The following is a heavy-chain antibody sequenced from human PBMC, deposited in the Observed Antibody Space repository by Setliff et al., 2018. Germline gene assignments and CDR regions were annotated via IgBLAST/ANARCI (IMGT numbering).Heavy chain of an antibody. V-gene: IGHV4-59*08. CDR2: IFYSGST. D-gene: IGHD3-10*01. J-gene: IGHJ5*02. CDR3: AKADEGPRRASGSYYPLLRFDP. CDR1: GGSMSNYY. Sequence: PSETLSLTCTVSGGSMSNYYWSWIRQPPGRGMEWIGYIFYSGSTSYIPSLKSRASISIDTSKNQFSLKLSSVTAADTAVYYCAKADEGPRRASGSYYPLLRFDPWGQGTLVTVSS.